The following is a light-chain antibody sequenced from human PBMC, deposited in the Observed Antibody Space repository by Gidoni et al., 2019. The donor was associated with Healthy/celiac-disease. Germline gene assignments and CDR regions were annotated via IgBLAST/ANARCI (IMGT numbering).Light chain of an antibody. Sequence: EIVMTQSPATLSVSPGETATLSCSASQSVSSNLAWYQQKPGQAPRLLIYGASTRATGIPARYSGSGSGTEFTLTISSLQSEDFAVDYCQQYKNWPPSYTFGQGTKLEIK. V-gene: IGKV3-15*01. CDR3: QQYKNWPPSYT. CDR1: QSVSSN. J-gene: IGKJ2*01. CDR2: GAS.